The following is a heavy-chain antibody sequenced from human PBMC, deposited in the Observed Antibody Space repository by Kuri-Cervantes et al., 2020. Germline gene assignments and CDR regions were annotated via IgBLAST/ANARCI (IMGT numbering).Heavy chain of an antibody. D-gene: IGHD6-19*01. Sequence: GESLKISCKGSGYSFTSYWIGWVRQMPGKGLEWMGIIYPGDSHTKYSPSFQGRVTISADKSSSTAYLQWSSLKASDTAMYYCARLGPGSGWFRFEYFQHWGQGTLVTVSS. CDR3: ARLGPGSGWFRFEYFQH. CDR1: GYSFTSYW. CDR2: IYPGDSHT. J-gene: IGHJ1*01. V-gene: IGHV5-51*01.